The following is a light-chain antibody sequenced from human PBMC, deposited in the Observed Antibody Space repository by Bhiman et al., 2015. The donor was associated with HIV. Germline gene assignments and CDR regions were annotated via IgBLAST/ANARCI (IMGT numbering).Light chain of an antibody. J-gene: IGLJ2*01. Sequence: SYELTQPPSVSVSPGQTASITCSGDKLGDKYACWYQQKPGQSPVLVIYQDTKRPSGIPERFSGSNSGNTATLTISGTQAEDEADYYCSSYASSSTLVFGGGTQLTVL. CDR3: SSYASSSTLV. CDR1: KLGDKY. CDR2: QDT. V-gene: IGLV3-1*01.